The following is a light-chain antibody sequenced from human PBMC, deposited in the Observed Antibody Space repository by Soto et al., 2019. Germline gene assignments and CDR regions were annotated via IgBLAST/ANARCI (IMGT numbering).Light chain of an antibody. CDR1: QSVIYSANNKNC. Sequence: DIVMTQSPDSLAVSLGERATINCKSSQSVIYSANNKNCLAWYQQKPGQPPKLLIYWASTRESGVPDRFSGSGSGTDFTLTISSLQDEDVAVYYCQQYLAIHRTLRQGTKADIK. J-gene: IGKJ1*01. CDR3: QQYLAIHRT. V-gene: IGKV4-1*01. CDR2: WAS.